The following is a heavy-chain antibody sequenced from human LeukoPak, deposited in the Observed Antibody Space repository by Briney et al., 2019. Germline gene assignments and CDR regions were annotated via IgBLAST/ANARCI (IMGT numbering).Heavy chain of an antibody. CDR1: GGSISSSSYY. V-gene: IGHV4-39*07. CDR3: AREFPSAYDAFDI. CDR2: IYYSGST. J-gene: IGHJ3*02. Sequence: SETLSLTCTVSGGSISSSSYYWGWIRQPPGKGLEWIGSIYYSGSTYYNPPLKSRVTISVDTSKNQFSLKLSSVTAADTAVYYCAREFPSAYDAFDIWGQGTMVTVSS.